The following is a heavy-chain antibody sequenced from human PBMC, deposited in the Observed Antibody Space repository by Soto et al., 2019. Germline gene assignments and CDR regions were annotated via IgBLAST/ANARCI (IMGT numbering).Heavy chain of an antibody. CDR3: ARGTTVTDFLMDV. J-gene: IGHJ6*03. CDR1: GFTFSRHA. D-gene: IGHD4-4*01. CDR2: IWYDGSYN. Sequence: QVQLVESGGGEVQPGGSLRLSCAASGFTFSRHAIQWVRQTPGKGLEWVAGIWYDGSYNYYADSVKGRFTISRDNSKNTVYLQMDSLRAEDTAVFYCARGTTVTDFLMDVWGAGTTVTVSS. V-gene: IGHV3-33*01.